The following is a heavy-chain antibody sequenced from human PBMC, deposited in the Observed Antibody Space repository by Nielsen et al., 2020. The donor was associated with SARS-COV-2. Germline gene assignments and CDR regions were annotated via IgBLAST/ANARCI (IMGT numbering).Heavy chain of an antibody. D-gene: IGHD2-8*01. Sequence: WLRQPPGKGLEWVSAISGSGGSTYYADSVKGRFTISRDNSKNTLYLQMNSLRAEDTAVYYCAKDVGYCTNGVCYFEDYYYMDVWGKGTTVTVSS. CDR3: AKDVGYCTNGVCYFEDYYYMDV. J-gene: IGHJ6*03. CDR2: ISGSGGST. V-gene: IGHV3-23*01.